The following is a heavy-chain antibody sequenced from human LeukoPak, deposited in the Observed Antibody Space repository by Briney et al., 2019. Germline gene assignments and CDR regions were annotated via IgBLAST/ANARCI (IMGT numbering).Heavy chain of an antibody. CDR1: GFTFSSYL. CDR2: INHSGST. V-gene: IGHV4-34*01. Sequence: GSLRLPCAASGFTFSSYLMAWVREAPGKGLEWIGEINHSGSTNYNPSLKSRVTISVDTSKNLFSLNLSSVTAADTAVYYCARAGWLPLPIYMDVWGKGTTVTVSS. CDR3: ARAGWLPLPIYMDV. J-gene: IGHJ6*03. D-gene: IGHD6-19*01.